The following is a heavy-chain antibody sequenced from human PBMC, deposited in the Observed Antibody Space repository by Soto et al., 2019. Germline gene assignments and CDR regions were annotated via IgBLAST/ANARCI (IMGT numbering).Heavy chain of an antibody. CDR2: ISYDGSNK. V-gene: IGHV3-30*18. J-gene: IGHJ4*02. D-gene: IGHD3-22*01. Sequence: QVQLVESGGGVVQPGRSLRLSCAASGFTFSSYGMHWVRQAPGKGLEWVAVISYDGSNKYYADSVKGRFTISRDNSKNTLYLQMNSLRAEDTAVYYCAKGWYYDSSGYYYEVDYWGQGTLVTVSS. CDR1: GFTFSSYG. CDR3: AKGWYYDSSGYYYEVDY.